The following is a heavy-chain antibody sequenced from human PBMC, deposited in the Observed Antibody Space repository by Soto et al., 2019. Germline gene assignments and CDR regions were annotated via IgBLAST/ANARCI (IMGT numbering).Heavy chain of an antibody. V-gene: IGHV4-59*01. CDR1: NGSISSDY. CDR2: IHNSGSI. D-gene: IGHD6-19*01. J-gene: IGHJ5*02. Sequence: SETLSLTCSVSNGSISSDYWSWIRQPPGKGLEWIGYIHNSGSINYNPSLKSRLTISLDTSKNQISLKLRSVTAADTAVYYCAALLQGSSGWERWFDPWGQGTLVTVSS. CDR3: AALLQGSSGWERWFDP.